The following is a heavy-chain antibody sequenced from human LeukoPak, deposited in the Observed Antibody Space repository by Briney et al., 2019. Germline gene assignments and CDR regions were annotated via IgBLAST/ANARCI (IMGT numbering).Heavy chain of an antibody. D-gene: IGHD3-22*01. J-gene: IGHJ4*02. CDR2: INWNGGST. Sequence: GGSLRLSCAASGFTFDDYGMSWVRQAPGKGLEWVSGINWNGGSTGYADSVKDRFTISRDNAKNSLYLQMNSLRAEDTALYYCARWYDSSGYYLYYFDYWGQGTLVTVSS. CDR1: GFTFDDYG. V-gene: IGHV3-20*04. CDR3: ARWYDSSGYYLYYFDY.